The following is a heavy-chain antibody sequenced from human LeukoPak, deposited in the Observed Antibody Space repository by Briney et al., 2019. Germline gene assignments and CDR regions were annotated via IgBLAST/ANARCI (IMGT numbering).Heavy chain of an antibody. Sequence: SETLSLTCAVYGVSFSGYYWSWIHQPPGKGLEWIGEINHSGSTNYNPSLKSRVTISVDTSKNQFSLKLSSVTAADTAVYYFARLRGSRIQLWSRYFDYWGQGTLVTVSS. CDR1: GVSFSGYY. CDR2: INHSGST. V-gene: IGHV4-34*01. J-gene: IGHJ4*02. D-gene: IGHD5-18*01. CDR3: ARLRGSRIQLWSRYFDY.